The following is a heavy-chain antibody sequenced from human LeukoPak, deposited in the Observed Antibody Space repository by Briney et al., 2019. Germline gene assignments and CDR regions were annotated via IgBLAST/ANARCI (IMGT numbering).Heavy chain of an antibody. D-gene: IGHD3-10*01. CDR2: IIPILGQT. V-gene: IGHV1-69*11. Sequence: SVKVSCRASGGTFSTLAINWVRQAPGQGLEWMGRIIPILGQTNSALKFQGRVTITADESTSTAYMDLSGLRSEDTAVYYCAKVRGSDAFDIWGQGTMVTVSS. CDR3: AKVRGSDAFDI. CDR1: GGTFSTLA. J-gene: IGHJ3*02.